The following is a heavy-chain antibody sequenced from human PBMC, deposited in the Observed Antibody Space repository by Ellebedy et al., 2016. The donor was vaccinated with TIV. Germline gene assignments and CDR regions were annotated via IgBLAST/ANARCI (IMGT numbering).Heavy chain of an antibody. CDR3: SSRHYGATDY. D-gene: IGHD4-17*01. CDR2: SRNRANNYIT. CDR1: GFTSSDHY. V-gene: IGHV3-72*01. Sequence: PGGSLRLSCAASGFTSSDHYMDWVRQPPGKGLDWLGRSRNRANNYITAYAASVRGRFTISRDDSKNSLLLQMNSLRTEDTAVYYGSSRHYGATDYWGQGTLVTVSS. J-gene: IGHJ4*02.